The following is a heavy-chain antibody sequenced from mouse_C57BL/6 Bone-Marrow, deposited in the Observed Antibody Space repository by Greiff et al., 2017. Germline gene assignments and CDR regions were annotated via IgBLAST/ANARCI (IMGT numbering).Heavy chain of an antibody. CDR1: GFTFSSYA. D-gene: IGHD2-3*01. CDR3: ARPMVMDY. Sequence: EVQRVESGGGLVKPGGSLKLSCAASGFTFSSYAMSWVRQTPEKRLEWVATISDGGSYTYYPDNVKGRFTISRDNAKNNLYLQMSHLKSEDTAMYYCARPMVMDYWGQGTSVTVSS. J-gene: IGHJ4*01. V-gene: IGHV5-4*01. CDR2: ISDGGSYT.